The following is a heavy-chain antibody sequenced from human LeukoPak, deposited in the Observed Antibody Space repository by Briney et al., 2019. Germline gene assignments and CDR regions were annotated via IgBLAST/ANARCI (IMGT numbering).Heavy chain of an antibody. J-gene: IGHJ4*02. CDR2: IYSGGST. CDR3: ARGRKYGDLDY. V-gene: IGHV3-53*01. CDR1: GFTVSSNY. Sequence: GGSLRLSCAASGFTVSSNYMSWVRQAPGKGLEWVSIIYSGGSTFYADSVKGRFTISRDNSKNTLYLQMNSLRAEDTAVYYCARGRKYGDLDYWGQGTLVTVSS. D-gene: IGHD4-17*01.